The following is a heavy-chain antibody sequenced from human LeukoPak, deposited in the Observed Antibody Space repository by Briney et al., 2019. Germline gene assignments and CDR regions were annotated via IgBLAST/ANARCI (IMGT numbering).Heavy chain of an antibody. Sequence: GRSLRLSCAASGFTLSSYSMNWVRQAPGKGLEWVSSISSSSSYIYYADSVKGRFTISRDNAKNSLYLQMNSLRAEDTAVYYCARGFYCSSTSCWDYWGQGTLVAVSS. D-gene: IGHD2-2*01. CDR3: ARGFYCSSTSCWDY. J-gene: IGHJ4*02. V-gene: IGHV3-21*01. CDR1: GFTLSSYS. CDR2: ISSSSSYI.